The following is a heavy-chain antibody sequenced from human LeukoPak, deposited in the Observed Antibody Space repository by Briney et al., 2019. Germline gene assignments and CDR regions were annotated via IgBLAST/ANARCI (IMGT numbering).Heavy chain of an antibody. CDR2: IRSKANSYAT. V-gene: IGHV3-73*01. CDR3: TRRTAAAGPYYMDV. D-gene: IGHD6-13*01. CDR1: GFTFSGSA. J-gene: IGHJ6*03. Sequence: GGSLRLSCAASGFTFSGSAMHWVRQASGKGLEWVGRIRSKANSYATAYAASVKGRFTISRDDSKNTAYLQMNSLRTEDTAVYYCTRRTAAAGPYYMDVWGKGTTVTVSS.